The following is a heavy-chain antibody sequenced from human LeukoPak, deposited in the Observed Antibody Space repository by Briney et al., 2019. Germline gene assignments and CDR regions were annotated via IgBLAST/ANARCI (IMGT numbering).Heavy chain of an antibody. CDR3: APDMVATNYYYYMDV. D-gene: IGHD5-12*01. Sequence: PGGSLRLSCAASGFTFSDYYMSWIRQAPGKGLGWVSYISSSGSTIYYADSVKGRFTISRDNAKNSLYLQMNSLRAEDTAVYYCAPDMVATNYYYYMDVWGKGTTVTVSS. J-gene: IGHJ6*03. CDR2: ISSSGSTI. V-gene: IGHV3-11*04. CDR1: GFTFSDYY.